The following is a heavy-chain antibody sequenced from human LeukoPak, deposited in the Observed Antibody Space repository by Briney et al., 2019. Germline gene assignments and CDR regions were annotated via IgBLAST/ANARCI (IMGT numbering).Heavy chain of an antibody. D-gene: IGHD3-22*01. V-gene: IGHV1-8*02. CDR3: ARGVKRITMIVVVIDAFDI. J-gene: IGHJ3*02. CDR2: MNPNSGNT. CDR1: GYTFTGYY. Sequence: GASVKVSCKASGYTFTGYYMHWVRQAPGQGLEWMGWMNPNSGNTGYAQKFQGRVTMTRNTSISTAYMELSSLRSEDTAVYYCARGVKRITMIVVVIDAFDIWGQGTMVTVSS.